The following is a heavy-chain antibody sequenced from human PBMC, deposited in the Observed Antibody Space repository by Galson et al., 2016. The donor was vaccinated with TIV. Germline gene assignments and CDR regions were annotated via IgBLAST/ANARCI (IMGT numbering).Heavy chain of an antibody. J-gene: IGHJ5*02. V-gene: IGHV1-69*15. Sequence: VKVSCKASGVIFNSHAINWVRQAPGQGLEWMGRIIPLFGTANYAQKFQGRVTITADESTSTAYMELTSLRSEDTAVYYCARMMQLWTQWWFDPWGQGTLVTVSS. D-gene: IGHD7-27*01. CDR3: ARMMQLWTQWWFDP. CDR2: IIPLFGTA. CDR1: GVIFNSHA.